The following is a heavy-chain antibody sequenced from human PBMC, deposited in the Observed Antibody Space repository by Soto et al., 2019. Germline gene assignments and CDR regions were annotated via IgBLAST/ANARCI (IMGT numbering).Heavy chain of an antibody. Sequence: SETLSLTCTVSGDSISNYYWNWIRQPPGKGLEWIGHIYYSGSTNYNPSLKSRVSISVDTSKNQFSLKLSSVTAADTAVYYCARNSGSYYRWFDPWGQGTLVTVSS. CDR3: ARNSGSYYRWFDP. CDR1: GDSISNYY. J-gene: IGHJ5*02. CDR2: IYYSGST. V-gene: IGHV4-59*01. D-gene: IGHD1-26*01.